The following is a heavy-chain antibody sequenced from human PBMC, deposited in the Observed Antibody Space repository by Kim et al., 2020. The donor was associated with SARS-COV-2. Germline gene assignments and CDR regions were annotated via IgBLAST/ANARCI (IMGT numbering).Heavy chain of an antibody. CDR1: GYSFTSYW. Sequence: GESLKISCKGSGYSFTSYWIGWVRQMPGKGLEWMGIIYPGDSDTRYSPSFQGQVTISADKSISTAYLQWSSLKASDTAMYYCARGPPGIAVAGPFDYWGQGTLVTVSS. CDR3: ARGPPGIAVAGPFDY. CDR2: IYPGDSDT. V-gene: IGHV5-51*01. J-gene: IGHJ4*02. D-gene: IGHD6-19*01.